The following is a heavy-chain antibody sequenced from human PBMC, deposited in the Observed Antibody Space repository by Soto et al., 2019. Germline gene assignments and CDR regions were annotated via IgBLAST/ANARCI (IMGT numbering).Heavy chain of an antibody. D-gene: IGHD1-20*01. Sequence: GGSLRLSCAASGFTFSSYAMHWVRQAPGKGLEWVSVISRDGGSTYYADSVKGRFTISRDNSKNSLYLQMNSLRTEDTALYYCAKALNWNYYYGMDVWGQGTTVTVSS. CDR1: GFTFSSYA. CDR3: AKALNWNYYYGMDV. V-gene: IGHV3-43*01. CDR2: ISRDGGST. J-gene: IGHJ6*02.